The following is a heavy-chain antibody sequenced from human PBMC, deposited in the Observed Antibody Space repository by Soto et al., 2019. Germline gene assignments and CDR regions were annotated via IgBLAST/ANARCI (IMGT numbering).Heavy chain of an antibody. J-gene: IGHJ4*02. V-gene: IGHV3-21*01. D-gene: IGHD4-17*01. CDR2: ISSSSSYI. CDR1: GFTFSSYS. Sequence: EVQLVESGGGLVKPGGSLRLSCAASGFTFSSYSMNWVRQAPGKGLEWVSSISSSSSYIYYADSVKGRFTISRDNAKNSPYLQMNSLRAEETAVYYCAREWTTVTPNHFDFWGQGTLVTVSS. CDR3: AREWTTVTPNHFDF.